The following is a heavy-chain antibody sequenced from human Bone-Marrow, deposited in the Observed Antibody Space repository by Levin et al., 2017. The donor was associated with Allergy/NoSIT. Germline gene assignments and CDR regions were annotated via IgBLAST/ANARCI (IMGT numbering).Heavy chain of an antibody. CDR1: GGSISSYY. D-gene: IGHD6-19*01. Sequence: SETLSLTCTVSGGSISSYYWNWIRQPPGKGLEWIGSIYHSGGTYYNPSLQSRVTISLDTSTNQFSLKLSSVTAAATDVYYCARKYGTGWYTYYLDYWGQGTLVTVSS. CDR3: ARKYGTGWYTYYLDY. J-gene: IGHJ4*02. V-gene: IGHV4-59*13. CDR2: IYHSGGT.